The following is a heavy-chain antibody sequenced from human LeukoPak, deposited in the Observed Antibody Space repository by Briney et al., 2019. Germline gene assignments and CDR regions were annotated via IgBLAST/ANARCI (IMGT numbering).Heavy chain of an antibody. CDR3: AKDQESGSYSPPIDY. Sequence: PGGSLRLSCAASGFTFSSYGMHWVRQAPGKGLEWVAVISYDGSNKYYADSVKGRFTISRDNSKNTLYLQMNSLRAEDTAVYYCAKDQESGSYSPPIDYWGQGTLVTVSS. D-gene: IGHD1-26*01. V-gene: IGHV3-30*18. CDR2: ISYDGSNK. CDR1: GFTFSSYG. J-gene: IGHJ4*02.